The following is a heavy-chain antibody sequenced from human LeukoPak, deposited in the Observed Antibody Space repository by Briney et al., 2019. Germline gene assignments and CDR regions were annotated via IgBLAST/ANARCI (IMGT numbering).Heavy chain of an antibody. CDR3: ARLAGIAAAGD. CDR2: ISYDGSNK. CDR1: GFTFSSYA. Sequence: PGRSLRLSCAASGFTFSSYAMHWVRQAPGKGLEWVAVISYDGSNKYYADSVKGRFTISRDNSKNTLYLQMNSLRAEDTAVYYCARLAGIAAAGDWGQGTLVTVSS. V-gene: IGHV3-30-3*01. J-gene: IGHJ4*02. D-gene: IGHD6-13*01.